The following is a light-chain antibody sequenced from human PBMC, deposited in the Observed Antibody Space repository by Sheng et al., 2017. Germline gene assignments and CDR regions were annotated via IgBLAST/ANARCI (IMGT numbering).Light chain of an antibody. CDR1: QDISNY. Sequence: DIQMTQSPSSLSASVGDRVTITCQASQDISNYLNWYQQKPGKAPKLLIYDASNLETGVPSRFSGSGSGTDFTFTISSLQPEDIATYYCQQYDNLPTWT. V-gene: IGKV1-33*01. CDR2: DAS. J-gene: IGKJ1*01. CDR3: QQYDNLPTWT.